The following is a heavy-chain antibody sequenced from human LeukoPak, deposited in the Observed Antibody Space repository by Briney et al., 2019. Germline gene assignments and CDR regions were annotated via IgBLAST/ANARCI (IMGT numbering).Heavy chain of an antibody. CDR3: ARGNSGSYEDY. Sequence: GASVKVSCKASGYTFTSYYMHWVRQAPGQGLEWMGIINPSGGSTSYAQKFQGRVTITRNTSISTAYMELSSLRSEDTAVYYCARGNSGSYEDYWGQGTLVTVSS. J-gene: IGHJ4*02. V-gene: IGHV1-46*01. CDR2: INPSGGST. CDR1: GYTFTSYY. D-gene: IGHD1-26*01.